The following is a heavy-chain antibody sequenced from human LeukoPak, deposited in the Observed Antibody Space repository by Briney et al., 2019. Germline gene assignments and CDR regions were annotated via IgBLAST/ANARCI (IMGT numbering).Heavy chain of an antibody. CDR2: IKQDGSEK. CDR1: GFTVSTKY. V-gene: IGHV3-7*01. CDR3: AREGNVLRFLEWLSNWFDP. Sequence: GGSLRLSCAVSGFTVSTKYMTWVRQAPGKGLEWVANIKQDGSEKYYVDSVKGRFTISRDNAKNSLYLQMNSLRAEDTAVYYCAREGNVLRFLEWLSNWFDPWGQGTLVTVSS. D-gene: IGHD3-3*01. J-gene: IGHJ5*02.